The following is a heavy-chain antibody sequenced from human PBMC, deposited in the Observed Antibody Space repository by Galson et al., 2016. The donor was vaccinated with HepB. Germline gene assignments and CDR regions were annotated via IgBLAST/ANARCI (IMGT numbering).Heavy chain of an antibody. D-gene: IGHD2-15*01. CDR1: GITIIGYN. Sequence: SLRLSCAASGITIIGYNMNWVRQAPGKGLEWVAHIAHSGGTAYNTDSVRGRFTISRDDSKNSVYLQMSSLEREDTAVYYCARIGYGVSGGNCFDPWGQGTLVTVSS. J-gene: IGHJ5*02. CDR2: IAHSGGTA. CDR3: ARIGYGVSGGNCFDP. V-gene: IGHV3-30*04.